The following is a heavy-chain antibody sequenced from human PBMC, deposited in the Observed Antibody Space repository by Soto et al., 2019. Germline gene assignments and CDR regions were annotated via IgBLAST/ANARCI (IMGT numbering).Heavy chain of an antibody. CDR2: INHTGNT. Sequence: SETLSLTCTVSGGSVTSYYWSWIRQPPGKGLEWIGYINHTGNTNYNPSLKSRVTISVDTSKNQFSLKLTSVTAADTAVYYCARDKITGLFDYWGQGTLVTVSS. CDR3: ARDKITGLFDY. J-gene: IGHJ4*02. CDR1: GGSVTSYY. V-gene: IGHV4-59*02. D-gene: IGHD2-8*02.